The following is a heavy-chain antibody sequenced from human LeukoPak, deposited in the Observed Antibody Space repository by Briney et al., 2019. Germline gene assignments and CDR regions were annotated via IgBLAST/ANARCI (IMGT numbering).Heavy chain of an antibody. CDR1: GFTFSSYW. CDR3: ARQKYYYDSSGYRYYYYGMDV. J-gene: IGHJ6*02. Sequence: GGSLRLSCAASGFTFSSYWMSWVRQAPRKGLERVANIKKDGSEKYYVNSVKGRFTISRDNAKNSLYLQMNSLRAEDTAVYYCARQKYYYDSSGYRYYYYGMDVWGQGTTVTVSS. V-gene: IGHV3-7*01. D-gene: IGHD3-22*01. CDR2: IKKDGSEK.